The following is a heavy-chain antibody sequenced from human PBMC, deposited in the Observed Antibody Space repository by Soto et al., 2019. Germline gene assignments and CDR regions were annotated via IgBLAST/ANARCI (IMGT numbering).Heavy chain of an antibody. D-gene: IGHD2-15*01. Sequence: QVQVVQSGAEVKKPGSSVKVSCKVSGDSFSSYAISWVRQAPGQGLEWMGGIIPILTTANYAQTFQDRVTITADQSTSPADMEVSSLTSEDTALYYGSRKASGGKYNVLDFWGQGTLVTVSS. CDR3: SRKASGGKYNVLDF. CDR2: IIPILTTA. CDR1: GDSFSSYA. V-gene: IGHV1-69*01. J-gene: IGHJ4*02.